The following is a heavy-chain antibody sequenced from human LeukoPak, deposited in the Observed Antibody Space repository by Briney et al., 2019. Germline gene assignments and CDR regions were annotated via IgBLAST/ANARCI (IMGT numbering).Heavy chain of an antibody. Sequence: GGSLRLSCAASGFTFSSYGMHWVRQAPGKGLEWVAFIRYDGSNKYYADSVKGRFTISRDNSKNTLYLQMNSLRAEDTAVYYCAKEEGYDSSGYYYLARGRSAPFDYWGQGTLVTVSS. CDR2: IRYDGSNK. D-gene: IGHD3-22*01. CDR3: AKEEGYDSSGYYYLARGRSAPFDY. V-gene: IGHV3-30*02. CDR1: GFTFSSYG. J-gene: IGHJ4*02.